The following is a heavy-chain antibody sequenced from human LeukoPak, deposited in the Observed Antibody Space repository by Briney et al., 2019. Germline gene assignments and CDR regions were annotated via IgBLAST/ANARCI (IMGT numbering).Heavy chain of an antibody. CDR3: GNDLGSSARYLDRVDY. D-gene: IGHD2-2*01. Sequence: PGGSLRLSCGASGFAFISHGMHWVRQAPGKGLECLTIIWYDGSEKYYADSVKGRFTVSRDNSKNTVYLQMNSLRAEDTAVYYCGNDLGSSARYLDRVDYWGQGTLVTVSS. CDR1: GFAFISHG. J-gene: IGHJ4*02. V-gene: IGHV3-33*06. CDR2: IWYDGSEK.